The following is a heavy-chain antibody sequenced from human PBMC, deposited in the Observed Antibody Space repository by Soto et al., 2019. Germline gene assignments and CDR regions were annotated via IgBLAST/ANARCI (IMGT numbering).Heavy chain of an antibody. CDR3: ARWVYAFDY. V-gene: IGHV3-30-3*01. CDR2: ISYDASKK. D-gene: IGHD6-13*01. Sequence: QVQLVESGGGVVQPGRSLRLSCAASGFTFSTYAMNWVRQAPGKGLEWVAAISYDASKKYYAGSVKGRFTISRDNYKNTLYLQMNSLRTEDTAMYYCARWVYAFDYWGQGTLVTVSS. J-gene: IGHJ4*02. CDR1: GFTFSTYA.